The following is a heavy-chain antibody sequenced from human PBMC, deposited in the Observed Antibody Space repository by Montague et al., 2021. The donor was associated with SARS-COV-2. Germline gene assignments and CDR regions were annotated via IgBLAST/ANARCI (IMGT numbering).Heavy chain of an antibody. CDR2: IYYSGST. J-gene: IGHJ4*02. CDR3: ASPGVYYDSSGLLGFDY. D-gene: IGHD3-22*01. Sequence: SETLSLTCIVSGGSISSSSYYWGWIRQPPGKGLEWIGSIYYSGSTYYNPSLKSRVTISVDTSKNQFSLKLSSVTAADTAVYYCASPGVYYDSSGLLGFDYWGQGTLVTVSS. CDR1: GGSISSSSYY. V-gene: IGHV4-39*01.